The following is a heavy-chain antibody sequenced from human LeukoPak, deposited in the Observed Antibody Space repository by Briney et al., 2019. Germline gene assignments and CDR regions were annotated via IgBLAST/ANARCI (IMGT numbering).Heavy chain of an antibody. D-gene: IGHD3-10*01. CDR3: ARDALLLWFGELLDY. Sequence: PGGSLRLSCAASGFTFSNYWMHWVRQAPGKGLVWVSRINPDGSSTDYADSVKGRFTISRDNAKNSLYLQMNSLRAEDTAVYYCARDALLLWFGELLDYWGQGTLVTVSS. CDR1: GFTFSNYW. J-gene: IGHJ4*02. V-gene: IGHV3-74*01. CDR2: INPDGSST.